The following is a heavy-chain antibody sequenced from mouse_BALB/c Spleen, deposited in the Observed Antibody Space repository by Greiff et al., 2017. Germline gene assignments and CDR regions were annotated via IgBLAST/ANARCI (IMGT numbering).Heavy chain of an antibody. D-gene: IGHD3-1*01. Sequence: EVMLVESGGGLVKPGGSLKLSCAASGFTFSDYYMHWVRQTPEKRLEWVATISDGGSYTYYPDSVKGRFTISRDNAKNNLYLQMSSLKSEDTAMYYCARDRGRAARATWPYWGQGTLVTVSA. J-gene: IGHJ3*01. CDR2: ISDGGSYT. CDR1: GFTFSDYY. V-gene: IGHV5-4*02. CDR3: ARDRGRAARATWPY.